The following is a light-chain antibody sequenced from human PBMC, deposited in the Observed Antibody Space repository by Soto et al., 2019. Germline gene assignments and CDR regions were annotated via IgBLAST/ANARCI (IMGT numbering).Light chain of an antibody. J-gene: IGLJ1*01. CDR1: NIGSKS. CDR2: DDS. CDR3: QVWDRNSDHYV. Sequence: SSALTQPPSASLAPGQTVGVTCGGRNIGSKSVHWYQQKAGQAPVLVVYDDSDRPSGIPERFSGSNSDNTATLTISRVEAGDEADYHCQVWDRNSDHYVFGTGTKVTVL. V-gene: IGLV3-21*02.